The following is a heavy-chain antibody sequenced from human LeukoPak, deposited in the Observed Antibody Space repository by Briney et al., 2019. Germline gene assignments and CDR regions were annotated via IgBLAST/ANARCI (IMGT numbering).Heavy chain of an antibody. CDR3: AELGITMIGGV. V-gene: IGHV3-11*04. D-gene: IGHD3-10*02. J-gene: IGHJ6*04. CDR2: ISSSGRTI. Sequence: GGSLRLSCAASGFTFSDYYMIRQAPGEGLKWFSYISSSGRTIYYADSVKGRFTISRDNAKNSLYLQMNSLRAEDTAVYYCAELGITMIGGVWGKGTTVTVSS. CDR1: GFTFSDYY.